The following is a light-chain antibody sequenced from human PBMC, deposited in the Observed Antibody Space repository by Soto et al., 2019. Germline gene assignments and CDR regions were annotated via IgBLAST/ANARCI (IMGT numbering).Light chain of an antibody. V-gene: IGKV3-20*01. J-gene: IGKJ5*01. Sequence: EIVMTHSPATLSVSPGERATLSCRASQSVNSNLAWYQQKPGQAPRLLIFNASGRAPGIPDRISGSGSGTDFTLTISRLEPEDFAVYYCQQYGSSPITFGQGTRLEIK. CDR3: QQYGSSPIT. CDR1: QSVNSN. CDR2: NAS.